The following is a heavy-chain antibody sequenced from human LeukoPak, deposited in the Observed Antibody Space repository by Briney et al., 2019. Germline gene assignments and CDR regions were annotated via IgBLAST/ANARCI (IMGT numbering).Heavy chain of an antibody. CDR3: ASESTVLSWSDY. D-gene: IGHD4-11*01. CDR2: INPSSGGT. J-gene: IGHJ4*02. V-gene: IGHV1-2*02. CDR1: GYTFTGYY. Sequence: ASVKVSCKASGYTFTGYYMHWVRQAPGQGLEWMGWINPSSGGTNYAQKFQGRVTMTRDTSISTAYMELSRLRSDDTAVYYCASESTVLSWSDYWGQGTLVTVSS.